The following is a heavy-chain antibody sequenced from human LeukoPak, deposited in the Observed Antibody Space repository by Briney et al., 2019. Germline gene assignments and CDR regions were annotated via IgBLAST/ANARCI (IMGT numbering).Heavy chain of an antibody. V-gene: IGHV4-34*01. CDR1: GGSLSGYY. CDR2: INHSGST. Sequence: SETLSLTCAVYGGSLSGYYWSWIRQPPGKGLEWIGEINHSGSTNYNPSLKSRVTISVDTSKNQFSLKLSSVTAADTAVYYCARAGDGYNYLGYWGQGTLVTVSS. J-gene: IGHJ4*02. CDR3: ARAGDGYNYLGY. D-gene: IGHD5-24*01.